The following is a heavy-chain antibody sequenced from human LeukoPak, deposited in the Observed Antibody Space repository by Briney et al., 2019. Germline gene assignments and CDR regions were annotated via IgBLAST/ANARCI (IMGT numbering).Heavy chain of an antibody. V-gene: IGHV4-59*01. J-gene: IGHJ3*02. D-gene: IGHD2-15*01. CDR1: GGSISSYY. CDR3: AKGLGGGTRGHAFDI. Sequence: SETLSLTCTVSGGSISSYYWSWIRQPPGKGLEWIGYIYYSGSTNYNPSLKSRVTISVDTSKNQFSLKLSSVTAADTAVYYCAKGLGGGTRGHAFDIWGQGTMVTVSS. CDR2: IYYSGST.